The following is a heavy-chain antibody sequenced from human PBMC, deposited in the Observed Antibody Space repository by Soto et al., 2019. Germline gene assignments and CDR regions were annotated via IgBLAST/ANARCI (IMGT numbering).Heavy chain of an antibody. D-gene: IGHD3-9*01. V-gene: IGHV4-39*01. CDR3: ERTSYDILTGYPEDYYYGMDV. J-gene: IGHJ6*02. CDR1: GGSISSSSYY. CDR2: IYYSGST. Sequence: PSETLSLTCTVSGGSISSSSYYWGWIRQPPGKGLEWIGSIYYSGSTYYNPSLKSRVTMSVDTSKNQFSLKLSSVTAADTAVYYCERTSYDILTGYPEDYYYGMDVWGQGTTVTVSS.